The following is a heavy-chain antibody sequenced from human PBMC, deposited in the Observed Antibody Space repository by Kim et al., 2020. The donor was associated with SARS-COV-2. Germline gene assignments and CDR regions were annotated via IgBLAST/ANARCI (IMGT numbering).Heavy chain of an antibody. Sequence: GGSLRLSCAASGFTFSSYSMNWVRQAPGKGLEWVSSISSSSSYIYYADSVKGRFTISRDNAKNSLYLQMNSLRAEDTAVYYCARGLRSQLGGDYWGQGTLVTVSS. CDR2: ISSSSSYI. D-gene: IGHD6-13*01. CDR3: ARGLRSQLGGDY. V-gene: IGHV3-21*01. J-gene: IGHJ4*02. CDR1: GFTFSSYS.